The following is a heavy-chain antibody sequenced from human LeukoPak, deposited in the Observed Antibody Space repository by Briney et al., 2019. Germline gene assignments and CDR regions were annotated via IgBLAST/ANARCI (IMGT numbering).Heavy chain of an antibody. CDR1: GGTFSSYA. Sequence: GASVKVSCKASGGTFSSYAISWVRQAPGQGLEWMGGIIPIFGTANYAQKFQGRVTITADGSTSTAYMELSSLRSEDTAVYYCATRLNRDYDYVWGSYRYPYYFDYWGQGTLVTVSS. D-gene: IGHD3-16*02. CDR3: ATRLNRDYDYVWGSYRYPYYFDY. V-gene: IGHV1-69*13. CDR2: IIPIFGTA. J-gene: IGHJ4*02.